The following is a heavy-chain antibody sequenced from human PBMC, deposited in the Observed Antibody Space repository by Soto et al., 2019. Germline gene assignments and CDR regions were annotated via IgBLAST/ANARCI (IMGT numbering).Heavy chain of an antibody. D-gene: IGHD2-2*01. J-gene: IGHJ6*02. CDR1: GGTFSSYA. Sequence: QVQLVQSGAEVKKPGSSVKVSCKASGGTFSSYAISWVRQAPGQGLEWMGGIIPIFGTANYAQKFQGRVTITADESTSTAYMELSSLRSEDTAVYYCARSGISDIVLVPAAMYDSYGMDVWGQGTTVTVSS. CDR3: ARSGISDIVLVPAAMYDSYGMDV. CDR2: IIPIFGTA. V-gene: IGHV1-69*12.